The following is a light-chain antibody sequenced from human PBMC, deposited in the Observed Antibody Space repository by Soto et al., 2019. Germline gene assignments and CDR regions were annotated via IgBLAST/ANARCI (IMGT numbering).Light chain of an antibody. CDR2: AAS. CDR1: QSLSIN. V-gene: IGKV3-15*01. J-gene: IGKJ1*01. CDR3: QQYYNSPRT. Sequence: IVMTQYPATLSVSPGDRATLSCRASQSLSINLAWYQQKPGQAPRLLIYAASTRATGIPARFSGSGSGTEFTLTISSLKPEDFAVYYCQQYYNSPRTFGQGTKVDI.